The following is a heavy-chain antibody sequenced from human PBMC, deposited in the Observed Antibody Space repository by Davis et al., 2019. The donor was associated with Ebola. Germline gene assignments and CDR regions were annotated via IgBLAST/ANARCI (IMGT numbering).Heavy chain of an antibody. J-gene: IGHJ6*02. D-gene: IGHD2-2*01. V-gene: IGHV4-34*01. Sequence: SETLSLTCAVYGGSFSGYYWSWIRQPPGKGLEWIGEINHSGSTNYNPSLKSRVTISVDTSKNQFSLQLSSVTAADTAMYYCARGGYCSSTSCRRLYYYYYGMDVWGQGTTVTVSS. CDR1: GGSFSGYY. CDR2: INHSGST. CDR3: ARGGYCSSTSCRRLYYYYYGMDV.